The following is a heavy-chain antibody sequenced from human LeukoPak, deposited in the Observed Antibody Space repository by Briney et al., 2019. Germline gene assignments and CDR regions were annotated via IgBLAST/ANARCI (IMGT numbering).Heavy chain of an antibody. D-gene: IGHD2-2*01. J-gene: IGHJ5*02. CDR3: ARAGVAYQHRWFDP. CDR2: IIPIFGTA. V-gene: IGHV1-69*06. Sequence: SVKVSCKVPGGTFSSYATSWVRPAPGQRLERMGGIIPIFGTANYPQKSQGRVTTTAGKSTSTAYMELSSLRSEHTAVYYCARAGVAYQHRWFDPWGQGTLVTVSS. CDR1: GGTFSSYA.